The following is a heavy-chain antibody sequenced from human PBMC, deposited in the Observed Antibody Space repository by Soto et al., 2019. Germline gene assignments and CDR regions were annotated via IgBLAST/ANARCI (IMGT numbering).Heavy chain of an antibody. V-gene: IGHV4-30-4*01. CDR1: GGSISSGDYY. CDR3: ASRGYYDSSGYYHEYFQH. D-gene: IGHD3-22*01. J-gene: IGHJ1*01. Sequence: LSLTCTVSGGSISSGDYYWSWIRQPPGKGLEWIGYIYYSGSTYYNPSLRSRVTISVDTSKNQFSLKLSSVTAADTAVYYCASRGYYDSSGYYHEYFQHWGQGTLVTVSS. CDR2: IYYSGST.